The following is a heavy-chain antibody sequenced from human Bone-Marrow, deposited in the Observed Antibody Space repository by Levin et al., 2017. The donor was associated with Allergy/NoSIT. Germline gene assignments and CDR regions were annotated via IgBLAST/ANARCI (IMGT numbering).Heavy chain of an antibody. CDR3: SSAPGFTDY. CDR2: IYSTGTT. CDR1: GFTVSSHY. V-gene: IGHV3-66*01. Sequence: GESLKISCAASGFTVSSHYMAWVRQAPGKGLEWVSVIYSTGTTYYADSVKGRFTISRDNSKNTLYLQMNSLRAEDTAVYYCSSAPGFTDYWGQGTLVTVSS. J-gene: IGHJ4*02.